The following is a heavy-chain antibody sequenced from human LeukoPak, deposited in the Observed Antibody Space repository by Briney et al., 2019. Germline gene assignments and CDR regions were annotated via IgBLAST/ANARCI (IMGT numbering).Heavy chain of an antibody. V-gene: IGHV3-72*01. CDR3: AREGPYRRFDY. J-gene: IGHJ4*02. CDR1: GFTFSDHY. Sequence: SGGSLRLSCAASGFTFSDHYMDWVRQAPGKGLEWVGRTKNKANSYTTEYAASVKGRFTISRDNAKNSLYLQMNSLRAEDTAVYYCAREGPYRRFDYWGQGTLVTVSS. CDR2: TKNKANSYTT.